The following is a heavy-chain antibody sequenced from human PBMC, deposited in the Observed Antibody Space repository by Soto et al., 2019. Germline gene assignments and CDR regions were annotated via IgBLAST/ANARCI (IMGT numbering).Heavy chain of an antibody. Sequence: QVQLVQSGAEVKKPGSSVKVSCKASGGTFSPYTINWVRQAPGQGLEWMGRIIPFLGVTNYAQKFQARVTITADKSTSTAYMELSGLRFEDTAVYYCARDWESSVSTLSFGGFWGRGTLVTVSS. V-gene: IGHV1-69*08. CDR2: IIPFLGVT. D-gene: IGHD3-16*01. CDR1: GGTFSPYT. J-gene: IGHJ4*02. CDR3: ARDWESSVSTLSFGGF.